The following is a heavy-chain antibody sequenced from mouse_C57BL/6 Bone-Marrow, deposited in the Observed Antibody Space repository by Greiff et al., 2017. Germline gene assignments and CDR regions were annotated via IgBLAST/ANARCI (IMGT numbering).Heavy chain of an antibody. V-gene: IGHV5-17*01. CDR2: ISSGRSTI. CDR3: AREIYPLYYYAMDY. CDR1: GFTFSDYG. Sequence: EVKLMESGGGLVKPGGSLTLSCAASGFTFSDYGMHWVRQAPEKGLEWVSYISSGRSTIYYADTVKGRFTISRDNAKNTLFLQMTSLRSEDTAMYYCAREIYPLYYYAMDYWGQGTSVTVSS. J-gene: IGHJ4*01.